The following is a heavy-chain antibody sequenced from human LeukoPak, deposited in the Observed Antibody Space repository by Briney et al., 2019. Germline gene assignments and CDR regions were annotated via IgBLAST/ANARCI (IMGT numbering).Heavy chain of an antibody. CDR3: AKVTTWVDY. CDR2: IAFSGST. V-gene: IGHV3-23*01. D-gene: IGHD3-3*01. Sequence: PGGSLRLSCAASGFTFSNYALTWVRQAPGKGLEWVSAIAFSGSTYYADSVKGRFTISRDNSKNTLYLQMNSLRAEDTAVYYCAKVTTWVDYWGQGTLVTVSS. CDR1: GFTFSNYA. J-gene: IGHJ4*02.